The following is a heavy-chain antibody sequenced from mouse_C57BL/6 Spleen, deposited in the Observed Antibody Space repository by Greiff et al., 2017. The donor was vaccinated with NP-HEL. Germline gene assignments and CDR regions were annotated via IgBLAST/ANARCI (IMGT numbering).Heavy chain of an antibody. CDR2: IDPEDGDT. Sequence: VQLQQSGAELVRPGASVKLSCTASGFNIKDYYMHWVKQRPEQGLEWIGRIDPEDGDTEYAPKFQGKATMTADTSSNTAYLQLSSLTSEDTAVYYCTTLITTVVAHFDSWGQGTTPTVPS. D-gene: IGHD1-1*01. CDR3: TTLITTVVAHFDS. V-gene: IGHV14-1*01. J-gene: IGHJ2*01. CDR1: GFNIKDYY.